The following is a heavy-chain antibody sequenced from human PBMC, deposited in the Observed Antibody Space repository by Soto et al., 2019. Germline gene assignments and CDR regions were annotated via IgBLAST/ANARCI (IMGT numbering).Heavy chain of an antibody. Sequence: GGSLRLSCAASGFTFSSYAMSWVRQAPGKGLEWVSAISGSGGSTYYADSVKGRFTISRDNSKNTLYLQMNSLRAEDTAVYYCAKEGHCSSTSCYLSAFDIWGQGTMVTVSS. CDR2: ISGSGGST. V-gene: IGHV3-23*01. D-gene: IGHD2-2*01. J-gene: IGHJ3*02. CDR3: AKEGHCSSTSCYLSAFDI. CDR1: GFTFSSYA.